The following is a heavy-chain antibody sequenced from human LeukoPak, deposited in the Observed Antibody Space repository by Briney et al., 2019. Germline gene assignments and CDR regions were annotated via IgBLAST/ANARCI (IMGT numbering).Heavy chain of an antibody. V-gene: IGHV1-46*01. Sequence: GASVKVSCKASGYTFTSYYMHWVRQAPGQGLEWMGIINPSGGSTSYAQKFQGRVTMTRDTSTSTVYMELSSLRSDDTAVYYCAREGGRYCSGGSCYSSNGWYGGLNYWGQGTLVTVSS. CDR3: AREGGRYCSGGSCYSSNGWYGGLNY. J-gene: IGHJ4*02. CDR1: GYTFTSYY. D-gene: IGHD2-15*01. CDR2: INPSGGST.